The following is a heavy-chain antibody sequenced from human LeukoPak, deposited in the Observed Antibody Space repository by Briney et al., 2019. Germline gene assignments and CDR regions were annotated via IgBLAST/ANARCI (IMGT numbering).Heavy chain of an antibody. CDR3: ARSLHYCGGDCYSRYNWFDP. V-gene: IGHV4-34*01. J-gene: IGHJ5*02. Sequence: PSETLSLTCAVYGGSFSGYYWSWIRQPPGKGLEWIGEINHSGSTNYNPSLKSRVTISVDTSKNQFSLKLSSVTAADTAVYYCARSLHYCGGDCYSRYNWFDPWGQGTLVTVSS. CDR1: GGSFSGYY. CDR2: INHSGST. D-gene: IGHD2-21*02.